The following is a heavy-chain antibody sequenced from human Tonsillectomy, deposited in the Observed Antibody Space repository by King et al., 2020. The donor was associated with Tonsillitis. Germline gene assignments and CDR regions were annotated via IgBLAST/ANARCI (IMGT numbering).Heavy chain of an antibody. CDR3: ASYGAYCSSTYCFSV. CDR1: F. D-gene: IGHD2-2*01. J-gene: IGHJ6*02. CDR2: INHSGST. Sequence: FWSWIRQPPGKGLEWIGEINHSGSTNYNPSLKSRVTISVDTSKNQFSLNLSPLTAADTAVYYCASYGAYCSSTYCFSVGRQGTTVTVSS. V-gene: IGHV4-34*01.